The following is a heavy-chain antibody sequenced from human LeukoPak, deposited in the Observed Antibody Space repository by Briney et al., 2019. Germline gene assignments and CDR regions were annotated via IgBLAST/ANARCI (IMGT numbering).Heavy chain of an antibody. V-gene: IGHV1-69*04. D-gene: IGHD4-17*01. CDR3: AQRLSWLDP. CDR1: GDTFNSSA. J-gene: IGHJ5*02. Sequence: GASVKVSCKASGDTFNSSAISWVRQAPGQGLEWVGRIIPMLGIPSYAQNFQGRLTITADTSTNTAFMELSSLRSDDTAVYYCAQRLSWLDPWGQGTRVTVSS. CDR2: IIPMLGIP.